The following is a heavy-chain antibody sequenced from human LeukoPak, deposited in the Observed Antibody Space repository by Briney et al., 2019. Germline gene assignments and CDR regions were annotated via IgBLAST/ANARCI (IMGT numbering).Heavy chain of an antibody. J-gene: IGHJ4*02. CDR2: IYYSGST. CDR3: ARRIAARPFDY. Sequence: SETLSLTCTVSGGSISSSSYYWGWIRRPPGKGLEWIGSIYYSGSTYYNPSLKSRVTISVDTSKNQFSLKLSSVTAADTAVYYCARRIAARPFDYWGQGTLVTVSS. CDR1: GGSISSSSYY. V-gene: IGHV4-39*01. D-gene: IGHD6-6*01.